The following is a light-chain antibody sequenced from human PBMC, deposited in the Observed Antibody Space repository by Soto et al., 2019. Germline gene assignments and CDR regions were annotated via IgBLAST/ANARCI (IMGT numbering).Light chain of an antibody. CDR3: QQSYIPPFA. J-gene: IGKJ3*01. CDR2: AAS. Sequence: DIQLTQSPSSLSASVGDRVTISCRASQSISNYLNWYQQKPGRAPILLIYAASSLQSGVPSRFSGSGSGTEFTLTIRSLQPEDSATYYCQQSYIPPFAFGPGTKVDIK. V-gene: IGKV1-39*01. CDR1: QSISNY.